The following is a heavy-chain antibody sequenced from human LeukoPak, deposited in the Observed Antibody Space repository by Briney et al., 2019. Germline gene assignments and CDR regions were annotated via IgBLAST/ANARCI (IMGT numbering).Heavy chain of an antibody. V-gene: IGHV3-74*01. CDR3: ARGYCSSTSCPKAHYFDY. CDR1: GFTFSSYW. J-gene: IGHJ4*02. CDR2: INSDESST. D-gene: IGHD2-2*01. Sequence: PGGSLRLSCAASGFTFSSYWMHWVRQAPGKGLVWVSRINSDESSTSYADSVKGRFTISRDNAKNTLYLQMNSLRAEDTAVYYCARGYCSSTSCPKAHYFDYWGQGTLVAVSS.